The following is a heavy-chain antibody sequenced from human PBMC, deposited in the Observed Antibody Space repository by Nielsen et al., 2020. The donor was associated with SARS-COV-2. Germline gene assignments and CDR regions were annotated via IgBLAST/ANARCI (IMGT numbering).Heavy chain of an antibody. J-gene: IGHJ4*02. V-gene: IGHV3-30*09. CDR3: TTDTSSHSHAY. Sequence: GESLKISCGASGFVFATYDIHWVRQAPGRGPEWVAIISSDGDKVFVAEALRGQFAASRDSSTEAFFLQMNSLKTEDTAIYYCTTDTSSHSHAYWGQGTLVTVSS. CDR2: ISSDGDKV. CDR1: GFVFATYD. D-gene: IGHD3-22*01.